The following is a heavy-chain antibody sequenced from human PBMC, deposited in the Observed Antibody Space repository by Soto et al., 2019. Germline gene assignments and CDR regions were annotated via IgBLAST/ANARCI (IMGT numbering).Heavy chain of an antibody. CDR2: INSDGSST. CDR1: GVPFSSYW. D-gene: IGHD1-26*01. CDR3: ARDAISGSYRHPFDY. Sequence: GGSLRLSCAASGVPFSSYWMHWVRQAPGKGLVWVSRINSDGSSTSYADSVKGRFTISRDNAKNTLYLQMNSLRAEDTAVYYCARDAISGSYRHPFDYWGQGTLVTVSS. V-gene: IGHV3-74*01. J-gene: IGHJ4*02.